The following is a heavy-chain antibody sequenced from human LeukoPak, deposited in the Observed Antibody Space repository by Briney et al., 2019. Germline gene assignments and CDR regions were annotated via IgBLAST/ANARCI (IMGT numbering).Heavy chain of an antibody. CDR3: ARHYFQASWGYYFDY. V-gene: IGHV4-39*01. CDR2: IYYTGST. J-gene: IGHJ4*02. D-gene: IGHD3-16*01. CDR1: GGSISSSRYY. Sequence: PSETLSLTCTVSGGSISSSRYYWSWIRQPPGKGLEWIGNIYYTGSTYYNPSLKSRVTISVDTSKNQFSLKLSSVTAADTAVYYCARHYFQASWGYYFDYWGQGTLVTVSS.